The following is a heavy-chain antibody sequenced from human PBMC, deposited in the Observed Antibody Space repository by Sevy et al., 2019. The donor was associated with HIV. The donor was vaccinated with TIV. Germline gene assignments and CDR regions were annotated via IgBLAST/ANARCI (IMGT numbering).Heavy chain of an antibody. Sequence: GGSLRLSCAASGFTFSTADMTWVRQAPGKGLEWVSSISGSGDSTYDADSVKGRFTISRDNSKKTLYLQMISLRAEDTAVYYCAQETTFYYDSFGYHSILDLWGQGTLVTVSS. CDR3: AQETTFYYDSFGYHSILDL. CDR1: GFTFSTAD. V-gene: IGHV3-23*01. J-gene: IGHJ5*02. D-gene: IGHD3-22*01. CDR2: ISGSGDST.